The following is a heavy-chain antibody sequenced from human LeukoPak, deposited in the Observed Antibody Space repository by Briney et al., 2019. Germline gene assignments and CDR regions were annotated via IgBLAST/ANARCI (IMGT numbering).Heavy chain of an antibody. CDR1: GFIFRNYW. CDR2: INPNGITT. J-gene: IGHJ4*02. V-gene: IGHV3-74*01. Sequence: GGSLRLSCAASGFIFRNYWMHWVRQAPGKGLAWVARINPNGITTTYTDSVKGRFTISRDNAKNTLYLQMSSLRAEGTAVYYCARDFAGDRDYWGQGTLVTVSS. CDR3: ARDFAGDRDY. D-gene: IGHD4-17*01.